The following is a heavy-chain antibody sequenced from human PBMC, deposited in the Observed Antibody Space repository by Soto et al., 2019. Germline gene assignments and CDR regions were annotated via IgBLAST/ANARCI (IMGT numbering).Heavy chain of an antibody. CDR3: ARLHVLRYFDWSYYFDY. CDR1: GGSISSSSYY. CDR2: IYYSGST. V-gene: IGHV4-39*01. Sequence: SETLSLTCTVSGGSISSSSYYWGWIRQPPGKGLEWIGSIYYSGSTYYNPSLKSRVTISVDTSENQFSLKLSSVTAADTAVYYCARLHVLRYFDWSYYFDYWGQGTLVTVSS. J-gene: IGHJ4*02. D-gene: IGHD3-9*01.